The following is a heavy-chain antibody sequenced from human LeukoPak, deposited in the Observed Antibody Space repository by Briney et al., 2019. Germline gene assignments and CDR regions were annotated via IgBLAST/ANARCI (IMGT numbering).Heavy chain of an antibody. D-gene: IGHD3-10*01. CDR1: GGSISSGGYY. J-gene: IGHJ4*02. CDR3: ARLSSGSQKPYYFDY. CDR2: IYHSGST. Sequence: SETLSLTCTVSGGSISSGGYYWSWIRQPPGKGLEWIGYIYHSGSTYYNPSLKSRVTISVDRSKNQFSLKLSSVTAADTAVYYCARLSSGSQKPYYFDYWGQGTLVTVSS. V-gene: IGHV4-30-2*01.